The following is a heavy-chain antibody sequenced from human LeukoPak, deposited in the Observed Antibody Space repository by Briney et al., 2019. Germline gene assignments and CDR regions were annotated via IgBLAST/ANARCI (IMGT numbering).Heavy chain of an antibody. V-gene: IGHV3-23*01. CDR1: GFSFRSYG. CDR2: ISGSGGSA. J-gene: IGHJ4*02. D-gene: IGHD3-3*01. CDR3: AKDREWVPDVSADYFDY. Sequence: PGGSLRLSCAASGFSFRSYGMSWVRQVPVKGLEWVSAISGSGGSAYYTDSVKGRFSITRDNSKNTLYLQMNSLRAEDTAVYYCAKDREWVPDVSADYFDYWGQGTLVTVSS.